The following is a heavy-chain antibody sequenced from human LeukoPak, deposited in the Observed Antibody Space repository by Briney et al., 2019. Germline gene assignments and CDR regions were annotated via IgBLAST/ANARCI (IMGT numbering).Heavy chain of an antibody. V-gene: IGHV3-30*18. J-gene: IGHJ5*02. CDR1: GFTFSSYG. CDR2: ISYDGSNK. CDR3: AKDEPVSFS. Sequence: GGSLRLSCAAAGFTFSSYGMHWVRQAPGKGLEWVAVISYDGSNKYYADSVKGRFTISRDNSKNTLYLQMNSLRAEDTAVYYCAKDEPVSFSWGQGTLVTVSS.